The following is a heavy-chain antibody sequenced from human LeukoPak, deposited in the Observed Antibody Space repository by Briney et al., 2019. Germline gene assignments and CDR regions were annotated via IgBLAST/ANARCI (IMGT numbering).Heavy chain of an antibody. J-gene: IGHJ4*02. D-gene: IGHD5-12*01. CDR1: GYTFTSYY. CDR2: INPSGGST. Sequence: ASVKVSCKASGYTFTSYYMHWVRQAPGQGLEWMGIINPSGGSTSYAQKFQGRVTMTRDMSTSTVYMELSSLRSEDTAVYYCAKDRRDESGYSGYDSDYWGQGTLVTVSS. V-gene: IGHV1-46*01. CDR3: AKDRRDESGYSGYDSDY.